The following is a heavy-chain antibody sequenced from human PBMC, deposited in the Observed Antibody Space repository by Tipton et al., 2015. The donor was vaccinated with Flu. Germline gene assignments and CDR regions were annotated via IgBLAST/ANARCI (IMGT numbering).Heavy chain of an antibody. Sequence: TLSLTCVVSGYSISNGYYWDWIRQPPGKGLEWIGNIYHSGSPYYNPSLKSRATISVDTSKNQFSLKLSSVTAADTAVYYCARHGREYFYGSGTDYWGQGTLVTVSS. V-gene: IGHV4-38-2*01. CDR2: IYHSGSP. J-gene: IGHJ4*02. CDR3: ARHGREYFYGSGTDY. CDR1: GYSISNGYY. D-gene: IGHD3-10*01.